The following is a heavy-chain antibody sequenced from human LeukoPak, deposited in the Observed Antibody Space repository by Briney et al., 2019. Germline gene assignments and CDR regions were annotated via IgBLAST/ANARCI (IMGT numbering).Heavy chain of an antibody. CDR2: IIPIFGTA. Sequence: SVKVSCKASGGTFGSYAISWVRQAPGQGLEWMGGIIPIFGTANYAQKFQGRVTITTDESTSTAYMELSSLRSEDTAVYYCARDRLGITGTIYYYMDVWGKGTTVTVSS. D-gene: IGHD1-7*01. CDR1: GGTFGSYA. CDR3: ARDRLGITGTIYYYMDV. V-gene: IGHV1-69*05. J-gene: IGHJ6*03.